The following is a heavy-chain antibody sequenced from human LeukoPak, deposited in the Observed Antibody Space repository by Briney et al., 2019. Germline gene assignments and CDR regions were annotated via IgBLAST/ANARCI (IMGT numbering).Heavy chain of an antibody. CDR2: FDPEDGET. V-gene: IGHV1-24*01. CDR3: ATHSSWVRWFDP. CDR1: GYTLTELS. J-gene: IGHJ5*02. Sequence: ASVKVSCKVSGYTLTELSMHWGQQALGKGLRWMGGFDPEDGETIYAQKFQGRVTMTEDTSTDTAYMELSSLRSEDTAVYYCATHSSWVRWFDPWGQGTLVTVSS. D-gene: IGHD6-13*01.